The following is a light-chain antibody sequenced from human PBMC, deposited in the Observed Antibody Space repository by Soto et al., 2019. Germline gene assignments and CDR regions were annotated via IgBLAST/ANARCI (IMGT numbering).Light chain of an antibody. Sequence: DIVLTQSPGTLSLSPGERATLSCRASQSVSSSYLAWYQQKPGQTPTLLIYGAASRATGIPDRFSGSGSGTDFTLTISRLEPEEVAVYYCQQYGSSLSITFGQGTRLEIK. CDR2: GAA. J-gene: IGKJ5*01. CDR3: QQYGSSLSIT. CDR1: QSVSSSY. V-gene: IGKV3-20*01.